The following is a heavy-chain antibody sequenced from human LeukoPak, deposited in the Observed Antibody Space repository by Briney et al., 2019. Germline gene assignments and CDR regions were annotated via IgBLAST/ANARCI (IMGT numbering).Heavy chain of an antibody. D-gene: IGHD5-18*01. V-gene: IGHV4-59*01. J-gene: IGHJ6*03. CDR1: GGSISSYY. CDR3: ARTEESGYSYGYFGYYYYMDV. CDR2: IYYSGST. Sequence: SETLSLTCTVSGGSISSYYWSWIRQPPGKGLEYIGYIYYSGSTNYNPSLKSRVTISVDTSKNQFSLKLSSVTAADTAVYYSARTEESGYSYGYFGYYYYMDVWGKGTTVTVSS.